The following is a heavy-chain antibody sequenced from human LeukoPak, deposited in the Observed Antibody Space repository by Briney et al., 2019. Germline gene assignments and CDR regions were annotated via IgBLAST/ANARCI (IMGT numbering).Heavy chain of an antibody. CDR1: GYTFTSYG. Sequence: ASVKVSCKASGYTFTSYGISWVRQAPGQGLEWMGWISAHNGNTNYAQKLQGRVTMTTGTSTSTAYMELRSLRSDDTAVYYCARVDDSSGYSYYFDYWGQGTLVTVSS. CDR3: ARVDDSSGYSYYFDY. J-gene: IGHJ4*02. D-gene: IGHD3-22*01. CDR2: ISAHNGNT. V-gene: IGHV1-18*01.